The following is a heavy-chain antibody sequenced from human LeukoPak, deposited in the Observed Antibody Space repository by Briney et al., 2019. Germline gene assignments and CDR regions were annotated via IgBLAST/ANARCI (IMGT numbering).Heavy chain of an antibody. D-gene: IGHD2-15*01. CDR3: ARHVICGGGNCYGAALDY. CDR2: IHARRTA. V-gene: IGHV4-4*09. CDR1: VGSISGVY. Sequence: SETLSLTCTVSVGSISGVYGSCIRQPPRKGLGWSGYIHARRTANYSLSLKSRVTISVASSKNHSSLKLSSLTAADTAVYYCARHVICGGGNCYGAALDYWGQGTLVPVSS. J-gene: IGHJ4*02.